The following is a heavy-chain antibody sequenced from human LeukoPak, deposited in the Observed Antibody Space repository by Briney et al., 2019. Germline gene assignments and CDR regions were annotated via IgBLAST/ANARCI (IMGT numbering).Heavy chain of an antibody. D-gene: IGHD2-15*01. Sequence: PSETLSLTCTVSGGSISSYYWSWIRQPPGKGLEWIGYIYYSGSTNYNPSLKSRVTISVDTYKNQFSLKLSSVTAADTAVYYCATLRGISGFDPWGQGTLVTVSS. J-gene: IGHJ5*02. V-gene: IGHV4-59*08. CDR1: GGSISSYY. CDR3: ATLRGISGFDP. CDR2: IYYSGST.